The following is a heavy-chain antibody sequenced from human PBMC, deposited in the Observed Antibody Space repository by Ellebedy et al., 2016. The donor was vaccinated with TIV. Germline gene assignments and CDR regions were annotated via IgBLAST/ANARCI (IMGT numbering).Heavy chain of an antibody. CDR1: GFTVSTNY. V-gene: IGHV3-53*01. D-gene: IGHD3-22*01. CDR3: ARDYIGAGYRSDSSGHYKVHYFDY. CDR2: LYSGGYT. Sequence: GESLKISXAASGFTVSTNYMSWVRQAPGKGLEWVSVLYSGGYTNYADSVGGRFTISRDDSKNTVFLQMNSLRAEDTAVYYCARDYIGAGYRSDSSGHYKVHYFDYWGQGTLVTVSS. J-gene: IGHJ4*02.